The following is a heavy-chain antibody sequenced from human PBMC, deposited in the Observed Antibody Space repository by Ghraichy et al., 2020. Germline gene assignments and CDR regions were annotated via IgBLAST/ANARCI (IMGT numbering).Heavy chain of an antibody. CDR3: ARSLSSSWSDYFDY. CDR1: GDSVSSNSAA. J-gene: IGHJ4*02. V-gene: IGHV6-1*01. CDR2: TYYRSRWYN. Sequence: SQTLSLTCAISGDSVSSNSAAWNWIRQSPSRGLEWLGRTYYRSRWYNDYAVSVKSRITINPDTSKNQFSLQLNSVIPDDTAVYYCARSLSSSWSDYFDYWGRGTLVTVSS. D-gene: IGHD6-13*01.